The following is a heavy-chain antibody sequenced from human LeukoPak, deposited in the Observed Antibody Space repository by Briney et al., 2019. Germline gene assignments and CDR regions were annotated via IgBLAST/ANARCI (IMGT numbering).Heavy chain of an antibody. CDR3: ARDFRDYRDYVAYFDS. J-gene: IGHJ4*02. CDR1: GFTFSSYS. D-gene: IGHD4-17*01. Sequence: GGSLRLSCAASGFTFSSYSMNWVRQAPGKGLEWVAVILYDGSSQYYTDSVKGRFTISRDNSRNTLYLQMNSLKVEDTAVYYCARDFRDYRDYVAYFDSWGQGTLVTVSS. CDR2: ILYDGSSQ. V-gene: IGHV3-30*03.